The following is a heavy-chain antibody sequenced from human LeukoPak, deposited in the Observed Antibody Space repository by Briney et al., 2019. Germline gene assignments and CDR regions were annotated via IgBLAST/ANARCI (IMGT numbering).Heavy chain of an antibody. CDR1: GGSISSYY. CDR3: ASQTDYYDSYDAFDI. D-gene: IGHD3-22*01. CDR2: IYTSGST. Sequence: SETLSLTCTVSGGSISSYYWSWIRQPAGKGLEWIGRIYTSGSTNYNPSLKSRVTMSVDTSKNQFSLKLSSVTAADTAVYYCASQTDYYDSYDAFDIWGQGTMVTVSS. V-gene: IGHV4-4*07. J-gene: IGHJ3*02.